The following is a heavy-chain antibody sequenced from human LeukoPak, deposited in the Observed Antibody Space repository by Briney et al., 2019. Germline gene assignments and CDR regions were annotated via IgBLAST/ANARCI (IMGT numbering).Heavy chain of an antibody. J-gene: IGHJ3*02. CDR1: GGSFSSYY. D-gene: IGHD1-26*01. V-gene: IGHV4-4*07. CDR3: ATSFRGSYYDAFDI. Sequence: PSETLSLTCAVSGGSFSSYYWNWIRQPPGKGLEWIWRIHSSGSTNYNPSLKSRITMSVDTSNKQFPLKLSSVSAADTVVYYCATSFRGSYYDAFDIWGQGRWSPSLQ. CDR2: IHSSGST.